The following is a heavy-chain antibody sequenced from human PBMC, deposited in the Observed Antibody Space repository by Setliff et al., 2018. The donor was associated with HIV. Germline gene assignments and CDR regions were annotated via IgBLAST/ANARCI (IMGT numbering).Heavy chain of an antibody. V-gene: IGHV3-53*01. Sequence: GGSLRLSCAASGFTVSSNYMSWVRQAPGKGLEWVSVIYSGGSTYYADSLKGRFTISRDNAKNSLYLQMNSLTAEDTAVYYCARGFVLRFLEWSMPDAFDIWGQGTMVTVSS. CDR1: GFTVSSNY. J-gene: IGHJ3*02. CDR3: ARGFVLRFLEWSMPDAFDI. CDR2: IYSGGST. D-gene: IGHD3-3*01.